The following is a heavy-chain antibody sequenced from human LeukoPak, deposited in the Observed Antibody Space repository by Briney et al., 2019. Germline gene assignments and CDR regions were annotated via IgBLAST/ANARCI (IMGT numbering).Heavy chain of an antibody. J-gene: IGHJ4*02. CDR2: INPSAGST. D-gene: IGHD3-22*01. Sequence: ASVKVSCKASGYMFTTYYMHWVRQAPGQGLEWMGIINPSAGSTTYAQKFQGRVTMTRDTSTSTVYMELSSLRSEDTAVCYCARAADSSSTLSSLLYWGQGTLVTVSS. CDR3: ARAADSSSTLSSLLY. V-gene: IGHV1-46*01. CDR1: GYMFTTYY.